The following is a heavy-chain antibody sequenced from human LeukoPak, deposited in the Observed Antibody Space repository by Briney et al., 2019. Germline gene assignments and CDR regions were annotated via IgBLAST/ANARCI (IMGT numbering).Heavy chain of an antibody. Sequence: GASVKVSCKASGGTFSSYAISWVRQAPGQGLEWMGRIIPIFGTANYAQKFQGRVTITTDESTSTAYMELSSLRSEDTAVYYCARDPNYYDSSGFDYWGQGTLVTVSS. V-gene: IGHV1-69*05. J-gene: IGHJ4*02. CDR3: ARDPNYYDSSGFDY. D-gene: IGHD3-22*01. CDR1: GGTFSSYA. CDR2: IIPIFGTA.